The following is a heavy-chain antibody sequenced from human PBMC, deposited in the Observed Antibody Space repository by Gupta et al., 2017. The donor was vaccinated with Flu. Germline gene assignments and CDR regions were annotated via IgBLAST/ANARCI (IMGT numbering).Heavy chain of an antibody. CDR2: IYTSGST. CDR3: ARGGRDGYSVFDY. V-gene: IGHV4-61*02. Sequence: QVQLQESGPGLVKPSQTLSLTCTVSGGSISSGSYYWSWIRQPAGKGLEWIGRIYTSGSTNYNPSLKSRVTISVDTSKNQFSLKLSSVTAADTAVYYCARGGRDGYSVFDYWGQGTLVTVSS. J-gene: IGHJ4*02. D-gene: IGHD5-24*01. CDR1: GGSISSGSYY.